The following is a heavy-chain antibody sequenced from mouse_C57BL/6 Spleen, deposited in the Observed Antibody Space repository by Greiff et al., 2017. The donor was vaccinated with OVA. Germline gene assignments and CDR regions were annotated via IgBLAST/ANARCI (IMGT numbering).Heavy chain of an antibody. V-gene: IGHV1-69*01. CDR3: ARFRYYYGSSYDWYFDV. D-gene: IGHD1-1*01. CDR2: IDPSDSYT. CDR1: GYTFTSYW. J-gene: IGHJ1*03. Sequence: QVQLQQPGAELVMPGASVKLSCKASGYTFTSYWMHWVKQRPGQGLEWIGEIDPSDSYTNYNQKFKGKSTLTVDKSSSTAYMQLSSLTSEDSAVYYCARFRYYYGSSYDWYFDVWGTGTTVTVSS.